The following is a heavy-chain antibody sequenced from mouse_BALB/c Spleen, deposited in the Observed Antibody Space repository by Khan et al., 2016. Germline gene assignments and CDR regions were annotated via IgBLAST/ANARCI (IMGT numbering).Heavy chain of an antibody. CDR1: GDSITSGY. CDR3: ARMVTTWYFEV. V-gene: IGHV3-8*02. D-gene: IGHD2-13*01. CDR2: ISYSGST. Sequence: EVQLQQSGPSLVKPSQTLSLTCSVTGDSITSGYWNWSRQFPGNKLEYIGYISYSGSTYYNPSLKSRISITRDPSKTPYYLQLNSVTTEDTATDYCARMVTTWYFEVWGAGTTGTVSS. J-gene: IGHJ1*01.